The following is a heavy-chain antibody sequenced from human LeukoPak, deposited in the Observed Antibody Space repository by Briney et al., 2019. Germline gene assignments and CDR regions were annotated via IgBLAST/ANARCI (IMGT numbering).Heavy chain of an antibody. CDR2: IKQDGSEK. J-gene: IGHJ5*02. CDR3: ARDDCSSISCYHNWFDP. CDR1: GFTLSSYG. D-gene: IGHD2-2*01. Sequence: GGSLRLSCAASGFTLSSYGMSWVRQAPGKGLEWVANIKQDGSEKYYVDSVKGRFTTSRDNAKNSLYLQMNSLRAEDTAVYYCARDDCSSISCYHNWFDPWGQGTLVTVSS. V-gene: IGHV3-7*01.